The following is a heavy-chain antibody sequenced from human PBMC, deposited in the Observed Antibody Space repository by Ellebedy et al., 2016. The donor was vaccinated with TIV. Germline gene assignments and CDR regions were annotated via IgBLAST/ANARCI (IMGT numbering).Heavy chain of an antibody. Sequence: GESLKISXAASGFTFSSYSMNWVRQAPGKGLEWVSSISSSSSYIYYADSVKGRFTISRDNAKNSLYLQMNSLRAEDTAVYYCAKTILQQQLVDYWGQGTLVTVSS. D-gene: IGHD6-13*01. V-gene: IGHV3-21*01. CDR1: GFTFSSYS. CDR3: AKTILQQQLVDY. J-gene: IGHJ4*02. CDR2: ISSSSSYI.